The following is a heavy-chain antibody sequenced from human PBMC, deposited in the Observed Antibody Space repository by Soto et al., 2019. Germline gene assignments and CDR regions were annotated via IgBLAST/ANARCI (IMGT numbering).Heavy chain of an antibody. CDR3: ARRGEDYYYGMDV. CDR1: GGSISSSSYY. CDR2: IYYSGST. J-gene: IGHJ6*02. V-gene: IGHV4-39*01. Sequence: QLQLQESGPGLVKPSETLSLTCTVSGGSISSSSYYWGWIRQPQGKGVEWIGSIYYSGSTYYNPSLKSRVTISVDTSKNQFSLKLSSVTAADTAVYYCARRGEDYYYGMDVWGQGTTVTVSS.